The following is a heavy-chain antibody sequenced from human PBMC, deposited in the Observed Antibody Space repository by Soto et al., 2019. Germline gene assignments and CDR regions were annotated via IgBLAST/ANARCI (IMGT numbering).Heavy chain of an antibody. V-gene: IGHV1-69*06. CDR2: IIPIFVTA. Sequence: QVELVQSGAEVQKPGSSVKVSCQASEDTFRNYAISWVRQAPGQGREWMGVIIPIFVTANYAQKFWGRVTITADTSANTVYLELSSLRSEDTAVYYCASTKYDSRAYYYWYLGLWGRGTLVTVSS. CDR3: ASTKYDSRAYYYWYLGL. D-gene: IGHD3-22*01. CDR1: EDTFRNYA. J-gene: IGHJ2*01.